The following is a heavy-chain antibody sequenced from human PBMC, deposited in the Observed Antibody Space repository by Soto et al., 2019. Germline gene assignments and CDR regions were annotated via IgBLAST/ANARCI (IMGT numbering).Heavy chain of an antibody. CDR1: GFTFGDYA. CDR3: TRDPYSGSFNPYYFDY. D-gene: IGHD1-26*01. J-gene: IGHJ4*02. CDR2: IRSKAYGGTT. Sequence: LRLSCTASGFTFGDYAMSWVRQAPGKGLEWVGFIRSKAYGGTTEYAASVKGRFTISRDDSKSIAYLQMNSLKTEDTAVYYCTRDPYSGSFNPYYFDYWGQGTLVTVSS. V-gene: IGHV3-49*04.